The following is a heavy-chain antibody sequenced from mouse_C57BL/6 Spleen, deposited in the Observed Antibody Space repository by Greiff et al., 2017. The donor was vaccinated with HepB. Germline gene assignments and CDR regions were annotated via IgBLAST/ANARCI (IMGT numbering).Heavy chain of an antibody. CDR3: EAQATKCFYFDY. Sequence: QVQLQQPGAELVRPGTSVKLSCKASGYTFTSYWMHWVKQRPGQGLEWIGVIDPSDSYTNYNQKFKGKATLTVDTSSSTAYMQLSSLTSEDSAVYYCEAQATKCFYFDYWGEGTTLTVSS. J-gene: IGHJ2*01. D-gene: IGHD3-2*02. CDR1: GYTFTSYW. CDR2: IDPSDSYT. V-gene: IGHV1-59*01.